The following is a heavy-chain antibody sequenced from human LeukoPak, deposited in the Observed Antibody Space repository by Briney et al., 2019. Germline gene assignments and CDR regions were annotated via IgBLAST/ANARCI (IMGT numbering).Heavy chain of an antibody. CDR3: ARDHLDIVPTIYSY. CDR1: GYTFTTYG. D-gene: IGHD5-12*01. J-gene: IGHJ4*02. Sequence: ASVKVSCKASGYTFTTYGITWVRQAPGQGLEWLEWISTYNGNTNYAQKFQGRVTLTTDTSASIAYLELRSLRSDDTALYYCARDHLDIVPTIYSYWGQGTLVTVSS. CDR2: ISTYNGNT. V-gene: IGHV1-18*01.